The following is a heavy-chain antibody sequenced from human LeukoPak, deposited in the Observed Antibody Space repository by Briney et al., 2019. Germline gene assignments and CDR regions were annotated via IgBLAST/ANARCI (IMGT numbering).Heavy chain of an antibody. J-gene: IGHJ5*02. CDR3: ARDRGHRSRWFDP. V-gene: IGHV3-21*04. D-gene: IGHD3-10*01. Sequence: GGSLRLSCAASGFTFSSYSMNWVRQAPGKGLEWVSSISSSSYIYYADSVKGRFTISRDNAKNSLYLQMNSLRAEDTAVYYCARDRGHRSRWFDPWGQGTLVTVSS. CDR2: ISSSSYI. CDR1: GFTFSSYS.